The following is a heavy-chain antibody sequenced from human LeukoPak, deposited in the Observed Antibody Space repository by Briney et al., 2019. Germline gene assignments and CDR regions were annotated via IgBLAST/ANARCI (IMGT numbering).Heavy chain of an antibody. CDR1: GGSYSGYY. Sequence: PSETLSLTCAVYGGSYSGYYWSWIRQPPGKGLAWIGEINHSGSTNYNPSLKSRVTISVDTSKNQFSLKLSSVTAADTAVYYCARNTYSGYDYLDYWGQGTLVTVSS. CDR3: ARNTYSGYDYLDY. CDR2: INHSGST. J-gene: IGHJ4*02. V-gene: IGHV4-34*01. D-gene: IGHD5-12*01.